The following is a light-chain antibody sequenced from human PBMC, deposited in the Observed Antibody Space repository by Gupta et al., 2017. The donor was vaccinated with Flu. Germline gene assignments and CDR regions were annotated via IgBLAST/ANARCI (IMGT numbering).Light chain of an antibody. Sequence: DTVMTQTPLSLSVTPGQPASIPCKSGQSLLHGDGRTYLHWYLQKSGHPPQLRIHGVSNRYPGVPDRGRGSGSGTEFTLKISLVEAEDVGVYDCRQSIELPYTFGQGTKLEIK. J-gene: IGKJ2*01. CDR2: GVS. CDR3: RQSIELPYT. V-gene: IGKV2D-29*01. CDR1: QSLLHGDGRTY.